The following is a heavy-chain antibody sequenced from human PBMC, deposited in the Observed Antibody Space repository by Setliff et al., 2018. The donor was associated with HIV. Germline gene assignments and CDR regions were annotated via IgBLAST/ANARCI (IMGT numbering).Heavy chain of an antibody. CDR1: GGSFTSTYY. J-gene: IGHJ4*02. Sequence: PSETLSLTCAVYGGSFTSTYYWGWIRQPPGKRLEWIGSIYYSGNTYYNPSPKSRVTMSVDTSKNQFSLKLSSVTAADTAVYYCAREKTTLVRGVIIFQIFDYWGQGKLVTVSS. CDR3: AREKTTLVRGVIIFQIFDY. D-gene: IGHD3-10*01. CDR2: IYYSGNT. V-gene: IGHV4-39*07.